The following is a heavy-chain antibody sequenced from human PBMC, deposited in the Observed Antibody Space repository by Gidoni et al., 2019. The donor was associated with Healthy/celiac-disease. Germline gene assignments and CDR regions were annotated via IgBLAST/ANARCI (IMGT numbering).Heavy chain of an antibody. CDR2: INHSGST. CDR3: ARVHGFWGSYRLTQTIDY. Sequence: QVQLQQWGAGLLKPSETLSLTCAVYGGDCSGYSWSWIRQPPGKGLEWLGEINHSGSTNYNPSLKSRVTISVATSKNQFSLKLSSVTAADTAVYYCARVHGFWGSYRLTQTIDYWGQGTLVTVSS. J-gene: IGHJ4*02. V-gene: IGHV4-34*01. CDR1: GGDCSGYS. D-gene: IGHD3-16*02.